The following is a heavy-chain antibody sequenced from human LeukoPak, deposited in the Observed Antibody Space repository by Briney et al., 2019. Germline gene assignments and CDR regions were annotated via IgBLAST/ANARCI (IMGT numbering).Heavy chain of an antibody. CDR1: GFTFSSYS. CDR3: ASYRWSSPGDFDY. CDR2: ISSSSSYI. V-gene: IGHV3-21*01. J-gene: IGHJ4*02. D-gene: IGHD5-24*01. Sequence: GGSLRLSCAASGFTFSSYSMNWVRQAPGEGLEWVSSISSSSSYIYYADSVKGRFTISRDNAKNSLYLQMNSLRAEDTAVYYCASYRWSSPGDFDYWGQGTLVTVSS.